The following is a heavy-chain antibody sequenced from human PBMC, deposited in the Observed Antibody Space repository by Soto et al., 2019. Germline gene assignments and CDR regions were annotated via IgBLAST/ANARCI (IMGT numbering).Heavy chain of an antibody. CDR2: INPILSMS. CDR1: GDTFSFYT. D-gene: IGHD3-10*01. J-gene: IGHJ4*02. CDR3: ATSYGSGYRAFDY. Sequence: QVQLVQSGAEVKKPGSSVKVSCKASGDTFSFYTINWVRQAPGLGLEWVGRINPILSMSNYAQKFQGRVTRTADKSTNTAYMELRSLRSADTAMYYCATSYGSGYRAFDYWGQGALVTVSS. V-gene: IGHV1-69*02.